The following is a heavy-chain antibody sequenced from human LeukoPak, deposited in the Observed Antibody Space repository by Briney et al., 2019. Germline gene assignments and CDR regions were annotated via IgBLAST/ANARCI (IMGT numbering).Heavy chain of an antibody. CDR2: ISPFNGNT. CDR1: GYTFTSYG. Sequence: ASVKVSYKASGYTFTSYGISWVRQAPGQGLEWMGWISPFNGNTNYAQKVQGRVTMTTDTSTSTVYMELRSLRSDDTAAYYCARDLDIVVVAAALRHYGLDVWGQGTTVTVSS. CDR3: ARDLDIVVVAAALRHYGLDV. J-gene: IGHJ6*02. V-gene: IGHV1-18*01. D-gene: IGHD2-15*01.